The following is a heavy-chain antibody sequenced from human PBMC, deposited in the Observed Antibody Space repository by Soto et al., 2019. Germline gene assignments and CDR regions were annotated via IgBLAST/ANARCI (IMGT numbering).Heavy chain of an antibody. D-gene: IGHD5-12*01. Sequence: QVQLVESGGGVVQPGRSLRLSCAASGFTFSSYAMHWVRQAPGKGLEWVAVISYDGSNKYYADSVKGRFTISRDNSKNTRYLQMNSLRAEDTAVYYCARVPGDGYNFPFDYWGQGTLVTVSS. J-gene: IGHJ4*02. V-gene: IGHV3-30-3*01. CDR1: GFTFSSYA. CDR2: ISYDGSNK. CDR3: ARVPGDGYNFPFDY.